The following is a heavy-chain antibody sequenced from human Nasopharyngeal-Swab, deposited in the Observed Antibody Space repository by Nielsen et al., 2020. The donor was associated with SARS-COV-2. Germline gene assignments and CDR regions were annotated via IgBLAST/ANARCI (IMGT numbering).Heavy chain of an antibody. D-gene: IGHD2-21*01. CDR1: GGSISSYY. CDR2: IYYSGST. Sequence: SETLSTCTVSGGSISSYYWSWIRQPPGKGLEWIGYIYYSGSTYYNPSLKSRVTISVDTSKNQFSLKLSSVTAADTAVYYCLGGDGDYWGQGTLVTVSS. CDR3: LGGDGDY. J-gene: IGHJ4*02. V-gene: IGHV4-59*08.